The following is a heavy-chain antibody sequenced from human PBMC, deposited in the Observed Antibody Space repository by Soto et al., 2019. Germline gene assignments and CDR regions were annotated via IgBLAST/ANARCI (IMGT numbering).Heavy chain of an antibody. J-gene: IGHJ4*02. CDR1: GLTFSSYG. D-gene: IGHD3-10*01. Sequence: QVQLVESGGGVVQPGRSLRLSCAASGLTFSSYGMHWVRQAPGKGLEWVAVIWYDGSNKYYADSVKGRFTISRDNSKNTLYLQVNSLRAEDTAVYYCAREDPGSGSYDYWGQGTLVTVSS. CDR2: IWYDGSNK. V-gene: IGHV3-33*01. CDR3: AREDPGSGSYDY.